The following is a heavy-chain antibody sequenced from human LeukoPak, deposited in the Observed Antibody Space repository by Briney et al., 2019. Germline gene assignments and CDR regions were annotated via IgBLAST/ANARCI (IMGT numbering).Heavy chain of an antibody. CDR1: GFTFSSYA. CDR3: VRVRWDEAIFGVVIPHAAFDI. D-gene: IGHD3-3*01. J-gene: IGHJ3*02. CDR2: ISYDGSNK. Sequence: PGGSLRLSCAASGFTFSSYAMHWVRQAPGKGLEWVAVISYDGSNKYYADSVEGRFTISRDNSKNTLYLQMNSLRAEDTAVYYCVRVRWDEAIFGVVIPHAAFDIWGQGTMVTVSS. V-gene: IGHV3-30-3*01.